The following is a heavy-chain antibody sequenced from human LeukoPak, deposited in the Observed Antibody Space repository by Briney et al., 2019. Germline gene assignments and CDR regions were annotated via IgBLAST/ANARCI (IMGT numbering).Heavy chain of an antibody. CDR1: DDSFSAHY. V-gene: IGHV4-59*11. D-gene: IGHD4-17*01. CDR2: ISYIGST. J-gene: IGHJ3*02. Sequence: PSETLSLTCTVSDDSFSAHYWTWIRQPPGKGLEWICYISYIGSTNYNPSLKSRVTISVDTYKNQFSLKVSSVTAADTAVYYCARDPTTVTKGLDIWGQGTLVTVSS. CDR3: ARDPTTVTKGLDI.